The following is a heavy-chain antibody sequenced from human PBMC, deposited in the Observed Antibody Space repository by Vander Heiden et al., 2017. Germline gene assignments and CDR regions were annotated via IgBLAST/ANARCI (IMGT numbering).Heavy chain of an antibody. Sequence: QLQLVQSGPEVKKPGTSVKVSYQASGFTFTSSAVQWVRQARGQRLELIGWIVGGSGNTNYAQKFQERVTITRDMSTSTAYMELSSLRSEDTAVYYCAAEDGVLPGDYWGQGTLVTVSS. CDR1: GFTFTSSA. V-gene: IGHV1-58*01. D-gene: IGHD1-26*01. CDR3: AAEDGVLPGDY. J-gene: IGHJ4*02. CDR2: IVGGSGNT.